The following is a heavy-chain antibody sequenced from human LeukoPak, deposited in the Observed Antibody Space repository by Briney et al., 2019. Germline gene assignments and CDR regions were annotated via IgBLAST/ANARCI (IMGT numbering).Heavy chain of an antibody. Sequence: GGSLRLSCAASGFTFSSYAMHWVRQAPGKGLEWVAVISYDGSNKYYADSVKGRFTISRDNSKNTLYLQMNSLRAEDTAVYYCARGGGYYGSGSKNYYYYGMDVWGQGTTVTVSS. CDR1: GFTFSSYA. J-gene: IGHJ6*02. CDR3: ARGGGYYGSGSKNYYYYGMDV. D-gene: IGHD3-10*01. V-gene: IGHV3-30-3*01. CDR2: ISYDGSNK.